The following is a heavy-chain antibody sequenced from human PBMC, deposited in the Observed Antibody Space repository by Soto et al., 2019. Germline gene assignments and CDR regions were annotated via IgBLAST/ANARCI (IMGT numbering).Heavy chain of an antibody. V-gene: IGHV4-30-4*01. J-gene: IGHJ3*02. Sequence: SESLSLTCTVSGGSISSGDYYWSWIRQPPGKGLEWIGYIYYSGSTYYNPSLKSRVTISVDTSKNQFSLKLSSVTAADTAVYYCARDSSWYAFDIWGQGTMVTVSS. CDR1: GGSISSGDYY. CDR3: ARDSSWYAFDI. CDR2: IYYSGST.